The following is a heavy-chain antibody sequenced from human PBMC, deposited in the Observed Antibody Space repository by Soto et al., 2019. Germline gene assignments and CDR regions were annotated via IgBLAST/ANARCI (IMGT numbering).Heavy chain of an antibody. D-gene: IGHD3-16*01. CDR1: GGTFGTYT. CDR2: IIPMFATT. J-gene: IGHJ4*02. V-gene: IGHV1-69*13. Sequence: ASVKVSCKASGGTFGTYTMSWVRQAPGQGLEWMGGIIPMFATTTYAENFQGRVTITADESTNTAYMELSGLRFADTAVYYCARTWGSTNDYWGRGTLVTVSS. CDR3: ARTWGSTNDY.